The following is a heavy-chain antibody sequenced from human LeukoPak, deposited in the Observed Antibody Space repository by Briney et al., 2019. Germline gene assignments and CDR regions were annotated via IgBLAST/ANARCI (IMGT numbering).Heavy chain of an antibody. V-gene: IGHV4-34*01. J-gene: IGHJ5*02. CDR1: GGSFRGYY. CDR3: ARPASYYYGSGSWFDP. D-gene: IGHD3-10*01. Sequence: SETLSLTCAVYGGSFRGYYWSWIRQPPGKGLEWIGEINHSGSTNYDPSLKSRVTISVDTSKNQFSLKLSSVTAADTAVYYCARPASYYYGSGSWFDPWGQGTLVTVSS. CDR2: INHSGST.